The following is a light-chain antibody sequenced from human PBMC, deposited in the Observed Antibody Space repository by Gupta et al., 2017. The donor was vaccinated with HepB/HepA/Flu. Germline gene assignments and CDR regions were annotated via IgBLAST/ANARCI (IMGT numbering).Light chain of an antibody. Sequence: DIQMIQSPSSLSASVGDRVTITCRASQNIGIYLNWYQQKPGKAPKLLIYAASSWQSGVTSRFSGSGCGKDFPLTISRRQGEDFASYYCHQTDSFPPNTFGQGTKVEIK. J-gene: IGKJ2*01. V-gene: IGKV1-39*01. CDR2: AAS. CDR1: QNIGIY. CDR3: HQTDSFPPNT.